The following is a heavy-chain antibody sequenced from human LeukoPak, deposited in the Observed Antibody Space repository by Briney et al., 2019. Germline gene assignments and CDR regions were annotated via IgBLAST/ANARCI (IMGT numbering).Heavy chain of an antibody. V-gene: IGHV4-39*01. Sequence: KPSETLSLTCTVSGASFSSSTYYWGWIRQPPGKGLEWIGSIYYSGSTYYNPSLKSRVTMSVDTSKNQFSLKLSSVTAADTAVYYCARHAGGISATGTRPFDYWGQGTLVTVCS. CDR3: ARHAGGISATGTRPFDY. J-gene: IGHJ4*02. D-gene: IGHD6-13*01. CDR2: IYYSGST. CDR1: GASFSSSTYY.